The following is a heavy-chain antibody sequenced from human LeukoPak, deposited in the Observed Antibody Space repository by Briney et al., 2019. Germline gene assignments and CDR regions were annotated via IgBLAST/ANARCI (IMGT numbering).Heavy chain of an antibody. Sequence: GGSLRLSCAAFGFTFSSYAMSWVRQAPGKGLEWVSAISGSGGSTYYADSVKGRFTIPRDNSKNTLYLQMNSLRAEDTAVYYCAKSRMTTVTTGFDYWGQGTLVTVSS. J-gene: IGHJ4*02. CDR1: GFTFSSYA. CDR3: AKSRMTTVTTGFDY. D-gene: IGHD4-17*01. CDR2: ISGSGGST. V-gene: IGHV3-23*01.